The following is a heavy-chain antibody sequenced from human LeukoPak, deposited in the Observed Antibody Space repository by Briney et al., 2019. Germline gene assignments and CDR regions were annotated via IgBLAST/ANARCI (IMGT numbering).Heavy chain of an antibody. CDR3: AKGYSSGWTPFDY. V-gene: IGHV3-23*01. D-gene: IGHD6-19*01. J-gene: IGHJ4*02. CDR2: IGDSGEIE. CDR1: VLILRGHA. Sequence: GGSLRLSCEHSVLILRGHAMSWVRPAPGKGLEWVSGIGDSGEIERYADSVKGRFTISRDNFRNTVYLEMRSLRPEDTAVYYCAKGYSSGWTPFDYWGQGTQVTVSS.